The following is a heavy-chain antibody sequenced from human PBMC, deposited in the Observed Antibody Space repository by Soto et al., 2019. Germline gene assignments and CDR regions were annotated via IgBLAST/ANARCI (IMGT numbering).Heavy chain of an antibody. D-gene: IGHD2-2*02. V-gene: IGHV5-10-1*01. CDR1: GYSFTSYW. Sequence: GESLKISCKGSGYSFTSYWISWVRQMPGKGLGWMGRIDPSDSYTNYSPSFQGHVTISADKSISTAYLQWSSLKASDTAMYYCARHTSRRGLDYYYYGMDVWGQGTTVTVSS. J-gene: IGHJ6*02. CDR3: ARHTSRRGLDYYYYGMDV. CDR2: IDPSDSYT.